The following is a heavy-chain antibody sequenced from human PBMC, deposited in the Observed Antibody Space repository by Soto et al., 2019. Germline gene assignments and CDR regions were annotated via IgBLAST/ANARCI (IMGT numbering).Heavy chain of an antibody. Sequence: ETVSLTCAVYGGSCGGYYWSWIGQPPGKGLEWIGEIYHSGSTNYNPSLKSRATISVDTSKNQFSLKLTSVTAADTAVYYCAIDLVAEDATPPIRFAPLGQGTLVT. CDR1: GGSCGGYY. D-gene: IGHD2-15*01. J-gene: IGHJ5*02. V-gene: IGHV4-34*01. CDR3: AIDLVAEDATPPIRFAP. CDR2: IYHSGST.